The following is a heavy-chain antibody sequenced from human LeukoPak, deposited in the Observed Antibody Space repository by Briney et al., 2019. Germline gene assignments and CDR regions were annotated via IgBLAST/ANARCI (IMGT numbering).Heavy chain of an antibody. V-gene: IGHV3-53*01. Sequence: PGGSLRLSCAASGFTVSNNYMSWSRQAPGKGLEWVSVISSGGGRYFGDSVKGRFTISRDISKNTVYLHMSDLRAEDTAIYYCTRGQLGSRGYWSFDLWGRGTLVAVSS. CDR2: ISSGGGR. CDR1: GFTVSNNY. D-gene: IGHD7-27*01. CDR3: TRGQLGSRGYWSFDL. J-gene: IGHJ2*01.